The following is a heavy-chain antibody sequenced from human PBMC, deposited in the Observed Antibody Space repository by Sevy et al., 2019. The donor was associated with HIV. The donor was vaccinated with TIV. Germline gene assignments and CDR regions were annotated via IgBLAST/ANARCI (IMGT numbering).Heavy chain of an antibody. Sequence: GGSLRLSCAASGFTFSSYWMTWVRQAPGKVLEWVANIKKDGSEKYYVDSVKGRFTISRDNAKNSLYLQMNSLRAEDTAVYYCARDCNSNTCLWGLDVWGQGSTVTVSS. V-gene: IGHV3-7*03. CDR1: GFTFSSYW. CDR2: IKKDGSEK. CDR3: ARDCNSNTCLWGLDV. D-gene: IGHD2-2*01. J-gene: IGHJ6*02.